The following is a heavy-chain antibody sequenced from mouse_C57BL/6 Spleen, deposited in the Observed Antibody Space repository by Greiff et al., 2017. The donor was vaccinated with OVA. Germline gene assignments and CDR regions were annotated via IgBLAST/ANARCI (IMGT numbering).Heavy chain of an antibody. CDR2: ISYDGSN. D-gene: IGHD4-1*01. CDR3: ARDHWDGFAY. CDR1: GYSFTSGYY. J-gene: IGHJ3*01. Sequence: EVKLQESGPGLVKPSQSLSLTCSVTGYSFTSGYYWNWIRQFPGNKLEWMGYISYDGSNNYNPSIKNRISITRDPSKNQFVLKLNSVTTEDTATYYCARDHWDGFAYWGQGTLVTVSA. V-gene: IGHV3-6*01.